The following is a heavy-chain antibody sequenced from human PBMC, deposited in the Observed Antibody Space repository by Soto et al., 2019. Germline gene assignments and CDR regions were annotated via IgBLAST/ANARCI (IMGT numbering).Heavy chain of an antibody. CDR3: AKAPPDDYVRLDY. CDR2: ISYDGSNK. J-gene: IGHJ4*02. D-gene: IGHD4-17*01. V-gene: IGHV3-30*18. Sequence: HPGGSLRLSCAASGFTFSSYGMHWVRQAPGKGLEWVAVISYDGSNKYYADSVKGRFTISRDNSKNTLYLQMNSLRAEDTAVYYCAKAPPDDYVRLDYWGQGTLVTVSS. CDR1: GFTFSSYG.